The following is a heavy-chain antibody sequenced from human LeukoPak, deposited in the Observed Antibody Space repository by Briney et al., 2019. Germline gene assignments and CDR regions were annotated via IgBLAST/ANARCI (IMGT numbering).Heavy chain of an antibody. CDR1: GISFRSYG. D-gene: IGHD3-9*01. Sequence: AGGSLRLSCAASGISFRSYGMHWVRQAPGKGLEWVTFIWYDASNKYYAESVKGRFTISRDNSRSTVFLQMNSLRAEDTAIYYCATDISTHYFGSWGQGTLVTVSS. J-gene: IGHJ4*02. CDR3: ATDISTHYFGS. CDR2: IWYDASNK. V-gene: IGHV3-30*02.